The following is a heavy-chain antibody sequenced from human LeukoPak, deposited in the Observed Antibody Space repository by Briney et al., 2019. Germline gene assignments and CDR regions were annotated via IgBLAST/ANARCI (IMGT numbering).Heavy chain of an antibody. J-gene: IGHJ4*02. D-gene: IGHD3-16*01. CDR1: GFSFDDYG. V-gene: IGHV3-20*04. CDR2: VNWNGGAR. CDR3: ARVPYYDSIIDN. Sequence: RAGGSLRLSCTASGFSFDDYGMSWVRQAPGKGLEWVSGVNWNGGARGYGDSVKGRFTISRDNSKRSLYLQINSLRAEDTAVYYCARVPYYDSIIDNWGQGTLVTVSS.